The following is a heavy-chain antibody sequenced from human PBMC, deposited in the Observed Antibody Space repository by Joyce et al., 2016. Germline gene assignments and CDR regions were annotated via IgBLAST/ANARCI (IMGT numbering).Heavy chain of an antibody. CDR2: INPSGGST. D-gene: IGHD5-18*01. CDR3: ARDTAMATGYYYYGMDV. Sequence: QVQLVLSGAEVKKPGASVKVSCKASGYTFTNYYMHWVRQAPGQGLEWRGIINPSGGSTNSAQKFQGRVTMTRDTSTSTVYMELSSLRSEDTAVYYCARDTAMATGYYYYGMDVWGQGTTVTVSS. V-gene: IGHV1-46*01. J-gene: IGHJ6*02. CDR1: GYTFTNYY.